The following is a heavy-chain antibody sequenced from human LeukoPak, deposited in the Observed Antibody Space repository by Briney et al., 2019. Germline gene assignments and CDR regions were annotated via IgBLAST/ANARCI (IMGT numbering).Heavy chain of an antibody. CDR3: ARDLPPSY. V-gene: IGHV4-34*01. CDR2: INHSGST. CDR1: GGSFSGYY. J-gene: IGHJ4*02. Sequence: PSETLSLTCAVYGGSFSGYYWSWIRQPPGKGLEWIGEINHSGSTNYNPSLKSRVTISVDTSKNQFSLKLSSVTAADTAVYYCARDLPPSYWGQGTLVVVSS.